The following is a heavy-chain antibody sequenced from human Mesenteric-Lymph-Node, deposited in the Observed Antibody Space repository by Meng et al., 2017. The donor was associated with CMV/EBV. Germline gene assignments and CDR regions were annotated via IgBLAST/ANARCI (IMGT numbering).Heavy chain of an antibody. V-gene: IGHV5-51*01. CDR1: GYSFSTYW. J-gene: IGHJ4*02. CDR3: TRRGNDYVDY. Sequence: GESLKISCKASGYSFSTYWIAWVRQMPGKGLEWMGVIYPGDSETRYNPSFQGHVTISADTSINTAYLQWSSLKASDTAIYYCTRRGNDYVDYWGQGTLVTVSS. CDR2: IYPGDSET. D-gene: IGHD1-1*01.